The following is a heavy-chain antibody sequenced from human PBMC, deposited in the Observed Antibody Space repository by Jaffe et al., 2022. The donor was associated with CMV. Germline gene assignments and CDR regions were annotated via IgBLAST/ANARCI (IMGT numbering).Heavy chain of an antibody. CDR3: ARSRDGYNSPDY. Sequence: QVTLRESGPALVKPTQTLTLTCTFSGFSLSTSGMCVSWIRQPPGKAPEWLALIDWDDDKYYSTSLKTRLTISKDTSKKQVVLTMTNMDPVDTATYYCARSRDGYNSPDYWGQGTLVTVSS. V-gene: IGHV2-70*01. J-gene: IGHJ4*02. D-gene: IGHD5-12*01. CDR1: GFSLSTSGMC. CDR2: IDWDDDK.